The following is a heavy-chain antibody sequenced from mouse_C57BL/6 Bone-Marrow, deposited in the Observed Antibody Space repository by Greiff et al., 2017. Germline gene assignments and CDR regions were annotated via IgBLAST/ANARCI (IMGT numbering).Heavy chain of an antibody. J-gene: IGHJ4*01. CDR1: GFTFSSYA. D-gene: IGHD1-1*01. Sequence: EVKLMESGEGLVKPGGSLKLSCAASGFTFSSYAMSWVRQTPEKRLEWVAYISSGGDYIYYADTVKGRFTISRDNARNTLYLQMSSLKSEDTAMYYCTRGAYYGSFYYYAMDYWGQGTSVTVSS. CDR2: ISSGGDYI. V-gene: IGHV5-9-1*02. CDR3: TRGAYYGSFYYYAMDY.